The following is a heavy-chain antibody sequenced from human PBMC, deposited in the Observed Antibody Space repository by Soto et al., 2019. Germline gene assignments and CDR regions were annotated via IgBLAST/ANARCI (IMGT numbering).Heavy chain of an antibody. V-gene: IGHV3-21*01. CDR1: GFTFSSYS. Sequence: PGGSLRLSCAASGFTFSSYSMNWVRQAPGKGLEWVSSISSSSSYIYYADSVKGRFTISRDNAKNSLYLQMNSLRAEDTAVYYCARSVTTGTKNYYYYGMDVWGQGTTVTVSS. D-gene: IGHD1-1*01. CDR3: ARSVTTGTKNYYYYGMDV. CDR2: ISSSSSYI. J-gene: IGHJ6*02.